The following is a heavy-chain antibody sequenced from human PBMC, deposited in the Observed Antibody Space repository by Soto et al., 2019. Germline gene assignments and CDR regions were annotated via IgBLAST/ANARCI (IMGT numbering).Heavy chain of an antibody. D-gene: IGHD2-21*02. Sequence: ASVKVSCKASGGTFSSYAISWVRRAPGQGLEWMGGIIPIFGTANYAQKFQGRVTITADESTSTAYMELSSLRSEDTAVYYCARDQSYCGGDCYSAPYYYYGMDVWGQGTTVTVSS. CDR3: ARDQSYCGGDCYSAPYYYYGMDV. V-gene: IGHV1-69*13. J-gene: IGHJ6*02. CDR1: GGTFSSYA. CDR2: IIPIFGTA.